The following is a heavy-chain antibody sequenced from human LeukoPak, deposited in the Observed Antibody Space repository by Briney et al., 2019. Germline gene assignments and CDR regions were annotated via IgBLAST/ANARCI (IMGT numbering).Heavy chain of an antibody. CDR3: ARDMDEDYSGNTLDY. J-gene: IGHJ4*02. Sequence: QPGGSLRLSCAASGFTFSYYWMHWVRQAPGKGLVWVSRISNDGSATSHADSVKGRSTISRDNAKNTLYLQMNSLRAEDTAVYYCARDMDEDYSGNTLDYWGRGTLVTVSS. CDR1: GFTFSYYW. V-gene: IGHV3-74*01. CDR2: ISNDGSAT. D-gene: IGHD4-23*01.